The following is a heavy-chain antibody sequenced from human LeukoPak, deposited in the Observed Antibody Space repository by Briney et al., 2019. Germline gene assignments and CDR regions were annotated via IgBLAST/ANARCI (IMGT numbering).Heavy chain of an antibody. D-gene: IGHD1-1*01. Sequence: ASVKVSCKASGGTFSSYALSWVRQAPGQGLEWMGWSSTYNSDTKYAQKFQGRVTMTTDTSTQTAYMELRDLRSDDTAVYYCARESNWAYYFDYWGQGTLV. J-gene: IGHJ4*02. CDR3: ARESNWAYYFDY. CDR1: GGTFSSYA. CDR2: SSTYNSDT. V-gene: IGHV1-18*01.